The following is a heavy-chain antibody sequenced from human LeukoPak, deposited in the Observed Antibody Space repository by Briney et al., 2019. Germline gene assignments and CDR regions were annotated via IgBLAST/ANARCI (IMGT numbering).Heavy chain of an antibody. CDR1: GVTVSSNH. V-gene: IGHV3-66*01. CDR2: IYSGGGT. Sequence: TGGSLRLSCAVSGVTVSSNHMSWVRQAPGKGLEWVSAIYSGGGTYYADSVEGRFTLSRDISKNTLYLQMNSLRVEDTAVYYCVRDVSWGQGTLVTVSS. D-gene: IGHD3-16*02. CDR3: VRDVS. J-gene: IGHJ4*02.